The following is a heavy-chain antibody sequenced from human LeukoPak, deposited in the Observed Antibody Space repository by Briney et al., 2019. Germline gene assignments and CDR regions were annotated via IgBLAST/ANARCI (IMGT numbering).Heavy chain of an antibody. V-gene: IGHV1-18*01. Sequence: GASVKVSCKASGYTFTSYGISWVRQAPGQGLEWMGWISAYNGNTNYAQKLQGRVTMTTDTSTSTAYMELRSLRSDDTAVYYCARDLPRHGGYRVSPNDYWGQGTLVTVSS. CDR3: ARDLPRHGGYRVSPNDY. CDR2: ISAYNGNT. D-gene: IGHD4-23*01. J-gene: IGHJ4*02. CDR1: GYTFTSYG.